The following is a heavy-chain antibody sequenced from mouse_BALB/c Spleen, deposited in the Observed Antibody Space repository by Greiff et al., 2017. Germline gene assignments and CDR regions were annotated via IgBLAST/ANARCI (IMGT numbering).Heavy chain of an antibody. J-gene: IGHJ3*01. CDR2: ISDGGSYT. D-gene: IGHD2-1*01. CDR3: ARDTYGNYVSY. V-gene: IGHV5-4*02. Sequence: EVQLVESGGGLVKPGGSLKLSCAASGFTFSDYYMYWVRQTPEKRLEWVATISDGGSYTYYPDSVKGRFTISRDNAKNNLYLQMSSLKSEDTAMYYCARDTYGNYVSYWGQGTLVTVSA. CDR1: GFTFSDYY.